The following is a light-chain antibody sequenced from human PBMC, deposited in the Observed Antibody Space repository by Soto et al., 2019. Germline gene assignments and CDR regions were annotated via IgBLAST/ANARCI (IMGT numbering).Light chain of an antibody. CDR3: QQRSNWPPLT. CDR2: DAS. V-gene: IGKV3-11*01. J-gene: IGKJ4*01. CDR1: QSVSRF. Sequence: EIVLTQSPATLSLSPGERATLSCRASQSVSRFLAWYQQKPGQAPRLLIYDASNRATGIPARFSGSGSGTDFTLTIISLEPEAFAVYYCQQRSNWPPLTFGGGTKVEIK.